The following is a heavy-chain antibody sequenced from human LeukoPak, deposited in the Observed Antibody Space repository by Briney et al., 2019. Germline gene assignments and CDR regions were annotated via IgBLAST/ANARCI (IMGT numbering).Heavy chain of an antibody. CDR2: IIPIFGTA. J-gene: IGHJ4*02. D-gene: IGHD3-22*01. V-gene: IGHV1-69*06. CDR3: STYYYDSSGYYHFDY. CDR1: GGTFSSYA. Sequence: ASVKVSCKASGGTFSSYAISWVRQAPGQGLEWMGGIIPIFGTANYAQKFQGRVTITADKSTSTAYMELSSLRSEDTAVYYCSTYYYDSSGYYHFDYWGQGTLVTVSS.